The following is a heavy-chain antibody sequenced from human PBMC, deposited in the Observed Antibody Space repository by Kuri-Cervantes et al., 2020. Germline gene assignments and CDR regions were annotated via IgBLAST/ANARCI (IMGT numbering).Heavy chain of an antibody. V-gene: IGHV3-23*01. CDR1: GFTFSSYA. J-gene: IGHJ6*02. D-gene: IGHD6-13*01. Sequence: GGSLRLSCAASGFTFSSYAMSWVRQAPGKGLEWVSAISGSGGSTYYADSVKGRFTISRDNSKNRLYLQMNSLRAEDKAVYYCARDGGYSSSWWTYYYYGMDVWGQGTTVTVSS. CDR2: ISGSGGST. CDR3: ARDGGYSSSWWTYYYYGMDV.